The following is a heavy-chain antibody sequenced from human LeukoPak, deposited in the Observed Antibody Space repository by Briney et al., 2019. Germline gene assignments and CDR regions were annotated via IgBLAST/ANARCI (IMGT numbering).Heavy chain of an antibody. CDR2: IRYDGSNK. CDR1: GFTFSSYA. J-gene: IGHJ4*02. V-gene: IGHV3-30*02. D-gene: IGHD3-22*01. Sequence: PGGSLRLSCAASGFTFSSYAMSWVRQAPGKGLEWVAFIRYDGSNKYYADSVKGRFTISRDNSKNTLYLQMNSLRAEDTAVYYCANPKGYYDSSALIGGYWGQGTLVTVSS. CDR3: ANPKGYYDSSALIGGY.